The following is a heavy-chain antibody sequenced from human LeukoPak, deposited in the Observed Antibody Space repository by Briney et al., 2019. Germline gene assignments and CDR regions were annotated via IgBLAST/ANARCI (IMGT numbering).Heavy chain of an antibody. J-gene: IGHJ4*02. Sequence: GRSLRLSCAASGFTFSSYGMHWVRQAPGKGLEWVAVISYDGSNKCYADSVKGRFTISRDNSKNTLYLQMNSLRAEDTAVYYCAKDGITIFGVVNSGYFDYWGQGTLVTVSS. D-gene: IGHD3-3*01. CDR2: ISYDGSNK. CDR3: AKDGITIFGVVNSGYFDY. CDR1: GFTFSSYG. V-gene: IGHV3-30*18.